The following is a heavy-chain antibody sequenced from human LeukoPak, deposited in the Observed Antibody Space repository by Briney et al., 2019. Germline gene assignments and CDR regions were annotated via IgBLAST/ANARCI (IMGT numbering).Heavy chain of an antibody. CDR1: GFTFSSYE. CDR2: ISSSAGPI. Sequence: GGSLRLSCAASGFTFSSYEMNWVRQAPGKGLEWVSYISSSAGPIYYADSVWGRFTISRDNAKKSLYLQMNNLRVEDTAVYYCARVRMGTTDNWGQGTLVTVSS. J-gene: IGHJ4*02. V-gene: IGHV3-48*03. D-gene: IGHD5-24*01. CDR3: ARVRMGTTDN.